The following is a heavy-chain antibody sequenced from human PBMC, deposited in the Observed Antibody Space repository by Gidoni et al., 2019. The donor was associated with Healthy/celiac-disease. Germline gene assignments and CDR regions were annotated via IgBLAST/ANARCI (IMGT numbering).Heavy chain of an antibody. CDR3: ARRPGGCSSCGFDY. J-gene: IGHJ4*02. CDR1: TFSSYA. Sequence: TFSSYAISWVRQAPGQGLEWMGGIIPIFGTANYAQKFQGRVTIPADESTSTAYMELSSLRSEDTAVYYCARRPGGCSSCGFDYWGQGTRVTVSS. CDR2: IIPIFGTA. D-gene: IGHD6-13*01. V-gene: IGHV1-69*01.